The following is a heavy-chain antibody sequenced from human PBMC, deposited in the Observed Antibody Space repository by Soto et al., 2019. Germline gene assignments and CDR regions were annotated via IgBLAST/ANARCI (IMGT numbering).Heavy chain of an antibody. V-gene: IGHV4-31*03. J-gene: IGHJ4*02. Sequence: SETLSLTCTVSGGSISSGGYYWSWIRQHPGKGLEWIGYIYYSGSTYYNPSLKSRVTISVDTSKNQFSLKLSSVTAADTAVYYCARDPEDSSGPYYFDYWGQGTLVTVSS. D-gene: IGHD3-22*01. CDR2: IYYSGST. CDR1: GGSISSGGYY. CDR3: ARDPEDSSGPYYFDY.